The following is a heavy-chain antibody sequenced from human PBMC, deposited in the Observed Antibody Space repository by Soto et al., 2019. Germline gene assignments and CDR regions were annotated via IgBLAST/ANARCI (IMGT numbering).Heavy chain of an antibody. CDR3: ARAAPVNYGGNSSFDY. CDR1: LSTFSRAW. CDR2: INSDGSST. V-gene: IGHV3-74*01. D-gene: IGHD4-17*01. J-gene: IGHJ4*02. Sequence: GGAPRPSFAATLSTFSRAWLPSVRQALGPGLVWVSHINSDGSSTSYADSVNGRFSISRDNAENTLYLQTDSLRAEDTDVYYCARAAPVNYGGNSSFDYWGQ.